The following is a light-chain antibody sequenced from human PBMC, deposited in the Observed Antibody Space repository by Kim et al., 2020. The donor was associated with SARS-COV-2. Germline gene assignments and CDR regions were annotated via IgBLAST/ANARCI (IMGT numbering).Light chain of an antibody. CDR3: QQYGRSPFT. CDR2: GAS. V-gene: IGKV3-20*01. J-gene: IGKJ2*01. Sequence: EIVLTQSPGTLSLSPGEKATLSCRASQSVSSNYLAWYQQKPGQAPRLLIYGASSRATGIPDKFSGSGSGTDFTLTISGLEPEDFAVYYCQQYGRSPFTFGQGTKLEI. CDR1: QSVSSNY.